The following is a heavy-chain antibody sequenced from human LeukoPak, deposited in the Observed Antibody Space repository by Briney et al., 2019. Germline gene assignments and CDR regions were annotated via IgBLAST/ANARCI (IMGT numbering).Heavy chain of an antibody. V-gene: IGHV1-24*01. CDR3: VYYDSSGYYRHFDY. CDR1: GYTLTELS. D-gene: IGHD3-22*01. Sequence: ASVKVSCKVSGYTLTELSMHWVRQAPGKGLEWMGGFDPEDGETIYAQKFQGRVTMTEDTSTDTAYMELSSLRSEDTAVYYCVYYDSSGYYRHFDYWGQGTLVTVSS. CDR2: FDPEDGET. J-gene: IGHJ4*02.